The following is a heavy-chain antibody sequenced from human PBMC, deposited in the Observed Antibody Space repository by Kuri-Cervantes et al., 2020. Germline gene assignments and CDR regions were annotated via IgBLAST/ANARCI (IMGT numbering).Heavy chain of an antibody. V-gene: IGHV3-30*07. CDR3: ARDPVGGIPDYFDY. CDR1: GFTFSRYP. CDR2: ISHDGSIQ. D-gene: IGHD1-26*01. Sequence: GESLKISCSASGFTFSRYPMHWVRQAPGKGLEWVAVISHDGSIQYYADSVQGRFIISRDNPTNRLFLQMNRLRGEDTAVYYCARDPVGGIPDYFDYWGPGTQVTVSS. J-gene: IGHJ4*02.